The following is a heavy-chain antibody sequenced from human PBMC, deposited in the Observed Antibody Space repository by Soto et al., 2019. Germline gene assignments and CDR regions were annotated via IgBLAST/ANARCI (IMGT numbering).Heavy chain of an antibody. J-gene: IGHJ3*02. CDR1: GFTYNV. V-gene: IGHV3-23*01. D-gene: IGHD1-26*01. CDR2: FGHNGEAT. Sequence: EVQLLESGGGLGQPGGSLRLSCVASGFTYNVMNWVRQAPGRGLEWVSGFGHNGEATFYADSVRGRFTISRDNSKNVIFLQRDSLRVEDTAVYYCAKMVGRIVGATTGPLDIWGRGTLVTVAT. CDR3: AKMVGRIVGATTGPLDI.